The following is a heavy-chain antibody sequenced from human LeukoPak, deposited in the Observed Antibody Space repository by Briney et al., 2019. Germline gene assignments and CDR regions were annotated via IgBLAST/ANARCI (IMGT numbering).Heavy chain of an antibody. CDR1: GFNFNYFA. Sequence: PRGSLKLSCSASGFNFNYFAMSWVRQAPGKRLEWVSTIGDSGSGGSYADSVRGRFTISRDNSKNMVYLQMHSLRVDDSAVYYCSRIKYGGNSSYHFDYWGQGTLVTVSS. D-gene: IGHD4-23*01. CDR2: IGDSGSGG. J-gene: IGHJ4*02. CDR3: SRIKYGGNSSYHFDY. V-gene: IGHV3-23*01.